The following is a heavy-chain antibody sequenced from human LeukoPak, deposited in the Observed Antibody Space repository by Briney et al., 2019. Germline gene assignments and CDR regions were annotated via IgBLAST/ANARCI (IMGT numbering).Heavy chain of an antibody. J-gene: IGHJ4*02. Sequence: SGPTLVNPTQALALTCTFSGFSRTTTGVGVGWIRQSPGKALEWLAVIYWDGDKRYTPDLKNRLAVTKDTATNQVVLTTTNIDPVDTGTYYCAPRQHYNRKWNEGYFDNWGQGTLVTVSS. CDR1: GFSRTTTGVG. CDR3: APRQHYNRKWNEGYFDN. CDR2: IYWDGDK. D-gene: IGHD1-1*01. V-gene: IGHV2-5*02.